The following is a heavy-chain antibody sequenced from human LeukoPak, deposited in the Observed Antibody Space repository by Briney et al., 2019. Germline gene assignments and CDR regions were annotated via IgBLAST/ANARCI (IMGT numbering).Heavy chain of an antibody. CDR1: GYSISSGYY. J-gene: IGHJ4*02. V-gene: IGHV4-38-2*02. D-gene: IGHD3-22*01. CDR2: IYHSGST. Sequence: SETLSLTCTVSGYSISSGYYWGWIRQPPGKGLEWIGSIYHSGSTYYNPSLKSRVTISVDTSKNQFSLKLSSVTAADTAVYYCARGTDYYDSSRPWDYWGQGTLVTVSS. CDR3: ARGTDYYDSSRPWDY.